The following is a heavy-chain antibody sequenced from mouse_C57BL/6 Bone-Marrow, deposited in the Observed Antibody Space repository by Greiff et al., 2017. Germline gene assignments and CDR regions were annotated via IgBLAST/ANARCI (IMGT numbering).Heavy chain of an antibody. CDR1: GYSFTDYN. Sequence: EVQLQQSGPALVKPGASVKISCKASGYSFTDYNMNWVKQSNGPSLEWIGVINPNYGTTSYNQKFKGKATLTVDQSSSTAYMQLNSLTSEDSAVYYCARYYYGDYDYARDYWGQGTSVTVSS. CDR2: INPNYGTT. J-gene: IGHJ4*01. V-gene: IGHV1-39*01. CDR3: ARYYYGDYDYARDY. D-gene: IGHD1-1*01.